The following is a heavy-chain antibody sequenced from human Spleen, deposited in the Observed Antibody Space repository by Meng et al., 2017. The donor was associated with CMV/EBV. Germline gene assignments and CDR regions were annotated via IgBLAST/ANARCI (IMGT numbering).Heavy chain of an antibody. D-gene: IGHD4-11*01. Sequence: SETLSLTCTVSGGSVSSGSYYWSWIRQPPGKGLEWIGYIYYSGNTNYNPSLKSRVTISVDTSENQFSLKLSSVTAADTAVYYCARAHAALYSNSASDAFDIWGQGTMVTVSS. V-gene: IGHV4-61*01. J-gene: IGHJ3*02. CDR3: ARAHAALYSNSASDAFDI. CDR1: GGSVSSGSYY. CDR2: IYYSGNT.